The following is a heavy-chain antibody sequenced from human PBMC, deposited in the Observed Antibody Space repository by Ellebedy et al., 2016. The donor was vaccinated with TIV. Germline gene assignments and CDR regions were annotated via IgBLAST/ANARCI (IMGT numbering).Heavy chain of an antibody. CDR1: GFTFSGDA. J-gene: IGHJ4*02. Sequence: GGSLRLSXAASGFTFSGDAFHWVRQAPGKGLEWVAVISYDGPNKYYADSVKGRFTISRDNSQNTLYLQMNSLKTEDTAVYYCTRDLGWLPSNWGQGTLVTVSS. CDR3: TRDLGWLPSN. CDR2: ISYDGPNK. V-gene: IGHV3-30*04. D-gene: IGHD3-3*01.